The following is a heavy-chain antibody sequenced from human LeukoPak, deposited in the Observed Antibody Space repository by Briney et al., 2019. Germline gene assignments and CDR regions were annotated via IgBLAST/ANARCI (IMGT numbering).Heavy chain of an antibody. D-gene: IGHD2-15*01. J-gene: IGHJ3*02. CDR3: ARGRYCSADICSGGDAFDI. CDR2: IYTRGST. V-gene: IGHV4-4*07. CDR1: GGSINNYY. Sequence: SESLSLTCTVSGGSINNYYWSWVRQPAGEGLEWVGRIYTRGSTNYNPSLKSRVTMSVDTSKNQFSLKLSSVTAADTAVYYCARGRYCSADICSGGDAFDIWGQGTMVSVSS.